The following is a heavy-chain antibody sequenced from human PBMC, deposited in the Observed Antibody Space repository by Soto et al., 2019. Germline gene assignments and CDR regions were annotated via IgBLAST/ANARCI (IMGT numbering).Heavy chain of an antibody. CDR3: AKDGMIRYYYYGMDV. CDR1: GFTFSSYG. D-gene: IGHD3-10*01. Sequence: PGGSLRLSCAASGFTFSSYGMHWVRQAPGKGLEWVAVISYDGSNKYYADSVKGRFTISRDNSKNTLYLQMNSLRAEDTAVYYCAKDGMIRYYYYGMDVWGQGTTVTVSS. V-gene: IGHV3-30*18. CDR2: ISYDGSNK. J-gene: IGHJ6*02.